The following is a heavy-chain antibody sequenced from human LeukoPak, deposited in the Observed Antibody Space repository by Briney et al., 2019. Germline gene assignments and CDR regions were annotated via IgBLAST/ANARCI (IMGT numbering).Heavy chain of an antibody. V-gene: IGHV3-21*01. D-gene: IGHD3-22*01. Sequence: GGSLRLSCAASGFTFSSCSMNWVRQAPGKGLEWVSSISSSSSYIYYADSVKGRFTISRDNAKNSLYLQMNSLRAEDTAVYYCARVGYYESSGRDDAFDIWGQGTMVTVSS. CDR2: ISSSSSYI. J-gene: IGHJ3*02. CDR1: GFTFSSCS. CDR3: ARVGYYESSGRDDAFDI.